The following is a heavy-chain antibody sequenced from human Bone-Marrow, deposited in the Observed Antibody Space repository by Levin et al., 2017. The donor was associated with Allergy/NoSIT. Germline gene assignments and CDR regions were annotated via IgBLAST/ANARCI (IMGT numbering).Heavy chain of an antibody. Sequence: ASVKVSCKTSGYTFTSYDINWVRQAPGQGLEWMGWMNPDSGDTGYAQRFQGRVTMTRSTSISTAYMELHSLTYEDTAVYYCARLSEVPTDYWGQGTLVTVSS. D-gene: IGHD1-1*01. CDR1: GYTFTSYD. CDR2: MNPDSGDT. V-gene: IGHV1-8*01. J-gene: IGHJ4*02. CDR3: ARLSEVPTDY.